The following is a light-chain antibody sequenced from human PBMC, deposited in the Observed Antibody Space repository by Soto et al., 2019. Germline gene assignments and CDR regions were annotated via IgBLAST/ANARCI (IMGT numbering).Light chain of an antibody. CDR1: QSVSSSY. CDR2: DAS. CDR3: QQRSNWLRT. J-gene: IGKJ1*01. V-gene: IGKV3D-20*02. Sequence: EIVMTQSPATLSVSPGGRATLSCRASQSVSSSYLAWYQQKPGQAPRLLIYDASNRATGIPARFSGSGSGTDFTLTISSLEPEDFAVYYCQQRSNWLRTFGQGTKVDI.